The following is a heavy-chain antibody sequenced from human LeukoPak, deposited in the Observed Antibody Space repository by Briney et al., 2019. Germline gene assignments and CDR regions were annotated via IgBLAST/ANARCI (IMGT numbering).Heavy chain of an antibody. CDR3: ARDLGYSYGYFAH. J-gene: IGHJ4*02. Sequence: GGSLRLSCAASGFPFNAYWMTWVRQAPGKGLEWVSVIDSGGSTYYSDSVKGRFTISRDNSKNTLYLQINSLRVEDTAVYYCARDLGYSYGYFAHWGQGSLVTVSS. D-gene: IGHD5-18*01. V-gene: IGHV3-53*01. CDR1: GFPFNAYW. CDR2: IDSGGST.